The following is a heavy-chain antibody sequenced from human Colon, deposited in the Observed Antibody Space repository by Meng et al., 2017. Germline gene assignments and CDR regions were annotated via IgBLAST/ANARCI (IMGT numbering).Heavy chain of an antibody. J-gene: IGHJ4*02. Sequence: ASVKVSCKPSGYSFTNYYLHWLRQAPGQGPEWMGIINPNGGSTTYAQKFQGRVTMTGDTSTSTVYMELNSLRSEDTAMYYCARDGLLEMFSFDSWGQGTLVTVSS. CDR1: GYSFTNYY. CDR2: INPNGGST. D-gene: IGHD3-10*02. V-gene: IGHV1-46*01. CDR3: ARDGLLEMFSFDS.